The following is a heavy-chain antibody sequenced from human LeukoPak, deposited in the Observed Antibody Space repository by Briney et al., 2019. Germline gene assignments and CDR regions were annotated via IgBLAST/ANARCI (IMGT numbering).Heavy chain of an antibody. V-gene: IGHV4-38-2*02. Sequence: SETLSLTCTVSGYSISSGYYWGWIRQPPGKGLEWIGSIYHSGSTYYNPSLKSRVTISVDTSKNQFSLKLSSVTAADTAVYYCARDSSSWRFDYWGQGTLVTVSS. J-gene: IGHJ4*02. CDR3: ARDSSSWRFDY. D-gene: IGHD6-13*01. CDR2: IYHSGST. CDR1: GYSISSGYY.